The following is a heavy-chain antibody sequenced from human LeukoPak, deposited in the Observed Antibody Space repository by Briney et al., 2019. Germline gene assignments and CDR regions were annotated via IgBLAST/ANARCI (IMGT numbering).Heavy chain of an antibody. J-gene: IGHJ4*02. Sequence: GGSLRLSCAASGFTFNTYTMSWVRQAPGKGLEWVSAISGSGGSTYYADSVKGRFTISRDNSKNTLYLQMNSLRAEDTAVYYCAKLGVSTTLDYWGQGTLVTVSS. D-gene: IGHD1-14*01. V-gene: IGHV3-23*01. CDR2: ISGSGGST. CDR3: AKLGVSTTLDY. CDR1: GFTFNTYT.